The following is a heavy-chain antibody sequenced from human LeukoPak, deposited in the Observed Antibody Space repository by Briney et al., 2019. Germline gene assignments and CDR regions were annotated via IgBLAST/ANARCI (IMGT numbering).Heavy chain of an antibody. CDR3: AKGSSGYFVDL. CDR1: GFTIRNYW. J-gene: IGHJ5*02. CDR2: ISNDGGGT. D-gene: IGHD3-22*01. Sequence: GGSLRLSCAASGFTIRNYWMGWVRQAPGKGLEWVSAISNDGGGTNYADFVKGRFTISRDNSKNTLFLQMNSLRAEDTALYYCAKGSSGYFVDLWGQGTLVTVSS. V-gene: IGHV3-23*01.